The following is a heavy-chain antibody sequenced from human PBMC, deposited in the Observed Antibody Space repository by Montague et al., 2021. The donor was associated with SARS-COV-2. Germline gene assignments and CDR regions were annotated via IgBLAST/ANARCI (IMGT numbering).Heavy chain of an antibody. V-gene: IGHV4-39*01. CDR1: GGSISSSSNY. CDR2: IYYGGST. CDR3: ARLVWFGELSSENWFDP. J-gene: IGHJ5*02. D-gene: IGHD3-10*01. Sequence: SETRSLTCTVSGGSISSSSNYWGWIRQPPGKGLEWIGSIYYGGSTYYNSSLKSRVTISVDTSKDQFSLKLNSVTAADTAVYYCARLVWFGELSSENWFDPWGQGTLVTVSS.